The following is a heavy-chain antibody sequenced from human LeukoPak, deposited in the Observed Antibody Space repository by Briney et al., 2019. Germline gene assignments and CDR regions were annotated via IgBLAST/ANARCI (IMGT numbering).Heavy chain of an antibody. J-gene: IGHJ4*02. CDR2: IYTSGST. CDR1: GGSISGGSYY. V-gene: IGHV4-61*02. D-gene: IGHD3-10*01. Sequence: ASETLSLTCTVSGGSISGGSYYWSWVRQPAGKGLEWIGRIYTSGSTNYNPSLKSRVTMSVDTSKNQFSLKLSSVTAADTAVYYCARTYGSGSYSFDYWGQGTLVTVSS. CDR3: ARTYGSGSYSFDY.